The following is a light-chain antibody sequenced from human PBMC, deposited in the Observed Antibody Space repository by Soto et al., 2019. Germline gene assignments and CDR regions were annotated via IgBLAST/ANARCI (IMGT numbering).Light chain of an antibody. CDR1: SSNIGAGYD. J-gene: IGLJ2*01. V-gene: IGLV1-40*01. CDR3: QSYDSSLSAAV. CDR2: GNS. Sequence: QSVLTQPPSVSGAPGQKVIISCTGSSSNIGAGYDVHWYQQLPGTAPKLLIYGNSNRPSGVPDRSSGSKSGTSASLAITGLQVEDEADYYCQSYDSSLSAAVFGGGTKLTVL.